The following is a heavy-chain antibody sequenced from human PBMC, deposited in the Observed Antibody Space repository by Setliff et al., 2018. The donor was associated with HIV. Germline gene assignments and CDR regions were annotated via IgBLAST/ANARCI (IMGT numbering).Heavy chain of an antibody. CDR2: IYHTGST. J-gene: IGHJ5*02. Sequence: SETLSLTCDVSGGSISSFNWWSWVRQSPGKGLEWIGEIYHTGSTNYSPSLKSRVTISVDKSKNQFSLRLTSVTAADTAVYYCATCRHRPSNWFDPWGQGTVVTVSS. CDR1: GGSISSFNW. CDR3: ATCRHRPSNWFDP. V-gene: IGHV4-4*02.